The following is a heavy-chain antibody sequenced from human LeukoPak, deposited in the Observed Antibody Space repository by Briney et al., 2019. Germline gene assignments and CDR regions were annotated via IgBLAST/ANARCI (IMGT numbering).Heavy chain of an antibody. CDR3: AAGPLVPGRGTFMVRGVKRVPYYYMDV. CDR1: GYTFTGYF. V-gene: IGHV1-2*02. CDR2: INPNSGGT. J-gene: IGHJ6*03. Sequence: ASVKVSCKASGYTFTGYFMHWVRLAPGQGLEWMGWINPNSGGTNYAQKFQGRVTMTRDTSISTAYMELSRLGSDDTAVYYCAAGPLVPGRGTFMVRGVKRVPYYYMDVWGKGTTVTISS. D-gene: IGHD3-10*01.